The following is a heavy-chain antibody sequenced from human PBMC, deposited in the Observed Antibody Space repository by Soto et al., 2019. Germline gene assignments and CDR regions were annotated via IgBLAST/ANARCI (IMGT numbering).Heavy chain of an antibody. D-gene: IGHD2-15*01. J-gene: IGHJ4*02. CDR2: TFYSGST. V-gene: IGHV4-39*07. CDR3: ARDAGGYCSGGTCYEFDY. CDR1: GGSIRSSSYH. Sequence: PSETLSLTCTVSGGSIRSSSYHWGWIRQPPGKGLESIGNTFYSGSTNYNPSLKSRVTISADTSKNQISLKLNSVTAADTAVYYCARDAGGYCSGGTCYEFDYWGQGTQVTVSS.